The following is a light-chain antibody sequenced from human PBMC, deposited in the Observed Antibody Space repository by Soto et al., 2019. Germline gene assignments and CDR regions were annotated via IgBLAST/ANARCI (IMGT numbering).Light chain of an antibody. CDR3: CSYAGTYTLVV. CDR2: DVN. V-gene: IGLV2-11*01. Sequence: QSVLTQPRSVSGSPGQSVAISCTGTSSDVGGYNYVSWYQQHPGKAPKLMIYDVNKRPSGVPDRFSGSKSGNTASLTISGLQAYDEADYYCCSYAGTYTLVVFGEGTKVTVL. CDR1: SSDVGGYNY. J-gene: IGLJ3*02.